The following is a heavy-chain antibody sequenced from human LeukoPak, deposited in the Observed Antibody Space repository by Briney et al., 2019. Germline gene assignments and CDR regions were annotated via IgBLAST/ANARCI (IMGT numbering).Heavy chain of an antibody. V-gene: IGHV4-59*11. D-gene: IGHD1-26*01. CDR1: GASISSHY. CDR2: IYDRGST. J-gene: IGHJ5*02. Sequence: SETLSLTCTVTGASISSHYWCWIRQTPGTGLEWIGDIYDRGSTAYNPSLKSRVSISVDTSRNQFSLNLRSVTAADTAVYYCAKIEVGRFDPWGQGTLVTVSS. CDR3: AKIEVGRFDP.